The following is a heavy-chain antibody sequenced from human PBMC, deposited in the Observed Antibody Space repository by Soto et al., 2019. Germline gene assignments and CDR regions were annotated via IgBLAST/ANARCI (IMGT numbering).Heavy chain of an antibody. Sequence: QVQLQESGPGLVKPSETLSLTCAVSGGSISISNWWSWVRQTPGKGLEWIGQIHHSGSTNYSPSLTSRVTISVDKSKSQFSLKMTSVTAADTAVYYCARGGYYFYMDVWGKGTTVTVSS. CDR2: IHHSGST. D-gene: IGHD1-26*01. V-gene: IGHV4-4*02. J-gene: IGHJ6*03. CDR1: GGSISISNW. CDR3: ARGGYYFYMDV.